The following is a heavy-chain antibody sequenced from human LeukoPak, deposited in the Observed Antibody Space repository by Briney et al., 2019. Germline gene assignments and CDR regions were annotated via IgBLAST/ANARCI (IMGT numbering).Heavy chain of an antibody. CDR1: GYSFTSYW. Sequence: GESLNISCKGSGYSFTSYWIGWVRQMPGKGLEWMGIIYPGDSDTRYSPSFQGQVTISADKSINTAYLQWSSLKASDTAMYYCARAAETTVVTGESAFDIWGQGTMVTVSS. D-gene: IGHD4-23*01. J-gene: IGHJ3*02. V-gene: IGHV5-51*01. CDR3: ARAAETTVVTGESAFDI. CDR2: IYPGDSDT.